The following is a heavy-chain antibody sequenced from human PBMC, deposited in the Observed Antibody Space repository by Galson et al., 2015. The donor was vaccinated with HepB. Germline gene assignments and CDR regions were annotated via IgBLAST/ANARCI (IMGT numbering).Heavy chain of an antibody. CDR1: GFTFSSKA. J-gene: IGHJ4*02. V-gene: IGHV3-23*01. CDR3: AKTGPLYFES. Sequence: SLRLSCAAAGFTFSSKAMNWVRQAPGKGLEWVAAISGSGGSTYYADSFKGRFTISRDNSKNTVYLQMNSLRAEDTAVYYCAKTGPLYFESWGQGTLVTVSS. CDR2: ISGSGGST.